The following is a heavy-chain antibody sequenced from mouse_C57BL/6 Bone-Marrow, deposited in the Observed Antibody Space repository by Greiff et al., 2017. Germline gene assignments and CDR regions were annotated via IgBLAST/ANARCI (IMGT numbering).Heavy chain of an antibody. Sequence: VQLQQSGPELVKPGASVKISCKASGYAFSSSWMNWVKQRPGKGLEWIGRIYPGDGDTNYNGKFKGKATLTADKSSSTAYMQLSSLTSEDSAVYFCARRGAYDRFAYWGQGTLVTVSA. J-gene: IGHJ3*01. V-gene: IGHV1-82*01. CDR2: IYPGDGDT. CDR3: ARRGAYDRFAY. CDR1: GYAFSSSW. D-gene: IGHD2-12*01.